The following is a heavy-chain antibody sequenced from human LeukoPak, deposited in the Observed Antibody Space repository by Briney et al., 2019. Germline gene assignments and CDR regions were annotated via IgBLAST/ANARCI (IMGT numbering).Heavy chain of an antibody. CDR3: ARFAVAGGDY. Sequence: ASVNVSCLSTGYTFTSYGIRWVRQAPGQGLEWMGWISSYNGNTNYAQKLQGRVTMTTDTSTSTAYMELRSLRSDDTAVYYCARFAVAGGDYWGQGTLVTVSS. D-gene: IGHD6-19*01. CDR2: ISSYNGNT. V-gene: IGHV1-18*04. CDR1: GYTFTSYG. J-gene: IGHJ4*02.